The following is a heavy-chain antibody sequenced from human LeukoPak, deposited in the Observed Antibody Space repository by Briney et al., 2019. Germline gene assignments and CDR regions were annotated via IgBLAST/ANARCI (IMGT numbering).Heavy chain of an antibody. D-gene: IGHD2-21*02. CDR1: GGTFSSYA. CDR2: IIPIFGTA. Sequence: GASVKVSCKASGGTFSSYAISWVRQAPGQGLEWMGGIIPIFGTANYAQKFQSRVTITADESTSTAYMELSSLRSEDTAVYYCARVEGGGDCCDYYYYYYGMDVWGQGTTVTVSS. V-gene: IGHV1-69*13. CDR3: ARVEGGGDCCDYYYYYYGMDV. J-gene: IGHJ6*02.